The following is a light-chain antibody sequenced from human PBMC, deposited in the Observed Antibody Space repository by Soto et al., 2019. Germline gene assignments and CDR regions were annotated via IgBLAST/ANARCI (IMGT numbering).Light chain of an antibody. Sequence: EIVLTQSPGTLSLSPGERGTLSCRASQSVSNNYLAWYQQKPGQAPRLLIYGASNRATGIPDRFSGSGSGTDFTLTISRLEPEDFAVYYCQQYGSSPGWTFGQGTKVDNK. CDR3: QQYGSSPGWT. J-gene: IGKJ1*01. V-gene: IGKV3-20*01. CDR2: GAS. CDR1: QSVSNNY.